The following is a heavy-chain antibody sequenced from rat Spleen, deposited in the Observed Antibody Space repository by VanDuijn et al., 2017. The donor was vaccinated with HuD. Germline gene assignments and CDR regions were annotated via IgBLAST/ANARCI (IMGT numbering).Heavy chain of an antibody. CDR1: GFTFSDYD. V-gene: IGHV5-22*01. CDR3: SRQDYGYNYDY. D-gene: IGHD1-9*01. J-gene: IGHJ2*01. CDR2: ITYEGSST. Sequence: EVQLVASGGGLVQPGRSLKLSCAASGFTFSDYDMAWVRQTPTKGLEWIASITYEGSSTYYGDSVKGRFTISRDNAKSTLYRQINSLRSEDTATYYCSRQDYGYNYDYWGQGVMVTVSS.